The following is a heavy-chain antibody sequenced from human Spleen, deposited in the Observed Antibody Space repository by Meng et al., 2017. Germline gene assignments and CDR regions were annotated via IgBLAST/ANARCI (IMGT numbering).Heavy chain of an antibody. D-gene: IGHD3-10*01. J-gene: IGHJ4*02. V-gene: IGHV3-9*01. CDR2: ISWNSGSI. CDR1: GFIFDDYG. CDR3: ARYLFGSGKIFDY. Sequence: SLKISCAASGFIFDDYGMHWVRHTPGKGLEWVSGISWNSGSIGYADSVKGRFTVSRDNAKNSLYLQMNSLRGEDTAFYYCARYLFGSGKIFDYWGQGTLVTVSS.